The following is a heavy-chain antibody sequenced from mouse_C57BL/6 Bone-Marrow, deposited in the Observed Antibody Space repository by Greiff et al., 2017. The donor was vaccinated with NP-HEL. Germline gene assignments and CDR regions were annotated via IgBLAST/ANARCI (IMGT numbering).Heavy chain of an antibody. D-gene: IGHD2-4*01. CDR1: GYTFTDYY. V-gene: IGHV1-75*01. J-gene: IGHJ1*03. Sequence: VQLQQSGPELVKPGASVKLSCKASGYTFTDYYINWVKQRPGQGLEWIGWIFPGSGSTYYNEKFKGKATLTVDKSSSTTYMLLSSLTSEDSAVYFCASGRLRGDWYFDVWGTGTTVTVSS. CDR2: IFPGSGST. CDR3: ASGRLRGDWYFDV.